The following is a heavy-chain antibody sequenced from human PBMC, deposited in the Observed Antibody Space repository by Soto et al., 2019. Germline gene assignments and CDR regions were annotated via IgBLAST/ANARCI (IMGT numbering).Heavy chain of an antibody. CDR1: GGSISSSSW. Sequence: SSETLSLTCAVSGGSISSSSWWSWVRQPPGKGLEWIGEIYHSGSTNYNPSLKSRVTISVDKSKNQFSLKLSSVTAADTAVYYCARGRKWELLSHYYYGMDVWGQGTTVTVSS. D-gene: IGHD1-26*01. J-gene: IGHJ6*02. V-gene: IGHV4-4*02. CDR2: IYHSGST. CDR3: ARGRKWELLSHYYYGMDV.